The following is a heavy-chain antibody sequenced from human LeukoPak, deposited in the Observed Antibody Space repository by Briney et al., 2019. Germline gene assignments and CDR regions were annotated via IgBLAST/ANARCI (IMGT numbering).Heavy chain of an antibody. CDR1: GLTFSSYW. CDR3: AREGRRFPLAY. J-gene: IGHJ4*02. Sequence: GGSLRLSCVVSGLTFSSYWMSWVRQAPGKGLEWVANIKQDGSEKYYVDSVKGRFTISRDNAKNSLYLQMNNLRAEDTAVYYCAREGRRFPLAYWAQGTLVNVAS. D-gene: IGHD2/OR15-2a*01. V-gene: IGHV3-7*01. CDR2: IKQDGSEK.